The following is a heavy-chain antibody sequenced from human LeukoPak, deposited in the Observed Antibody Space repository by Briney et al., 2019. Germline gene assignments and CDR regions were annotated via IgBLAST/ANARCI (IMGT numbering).Heavy chain of an antibody. J-gene: IGHJ4*02. V-gene: IGHV3-66*04. CDR3: AILRPQDMEDY. Sequence: GGSLTLSCAVSGLIVSSNLVSWVRQATGGGLEWVSVVYRGATTYYTDSVTGRFTISRDNSKNRLYLQMNSLRAEDTAIYYCAILRPQDMEDYWGQGTLVTVSS. CDR1: GLIVSSNL. CDR2: VYRGATT. D-gene: IGHD2-15*01.